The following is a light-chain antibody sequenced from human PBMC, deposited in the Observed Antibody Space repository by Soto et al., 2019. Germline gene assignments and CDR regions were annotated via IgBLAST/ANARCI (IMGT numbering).Light chain of an antibody. CDR3: GTWDGSLSAVV. V-gene: IGLV1-51*01. CDR1: SSNIGNNN. Sequence: QSVLTHPPSVSGAPGQKVTISCSGSSSNIGNNNVSWYQQLPGTAPRLLIYDNNKRPSGIPDRFSGSKSGTSATLGISGLQTGDEADYYCGTWDGSLSAVVFGGGTKLTVL. CDR2: DNN. J-gene: IGLJ2*01.